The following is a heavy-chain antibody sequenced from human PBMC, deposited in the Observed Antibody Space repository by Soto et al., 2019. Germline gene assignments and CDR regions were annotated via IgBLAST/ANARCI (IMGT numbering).Heavy chain of an antibody. Sequence: ETLSLTCTVSGGSISSYYWSWIRQPPGKGLEWIGYIYYSGSTNYNPSLKSRVTISVDTSKNQFSLKLSSVTAADTAVYYCAREGDGNYFDYWGQGTLVTVSS. V-gene: IGHV4-59*01. CDR2: IYYSGST. D-gene: IGHD3-16*01. CDR1: GGSISSYY. J-gene: IGHJ4*02. CDR3: AREGDGNYFDY.